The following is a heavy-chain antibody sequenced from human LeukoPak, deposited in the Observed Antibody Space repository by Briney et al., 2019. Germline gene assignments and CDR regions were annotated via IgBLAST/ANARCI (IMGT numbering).Heavy chain of an antibody. Sequence: PSETLSLTCTVSGGSSSSYYWSGIRQPPGGGLGWVGYIYYSGSTNYHPSLKSRVTISVDTSKNQYSLKLSYVTAADTAVYYCARSQYYYDSSGYSQIFDYWGQGTLVTVPS. CDR3: ARSQYYYDSSGYSQIFDY. CDR2: IYYSGST. CDR1: GGSSSSYY. V-gene: IGHV4-59*08. J-gene: IGHJ4*02. D-gene: IGHD3-22*01.